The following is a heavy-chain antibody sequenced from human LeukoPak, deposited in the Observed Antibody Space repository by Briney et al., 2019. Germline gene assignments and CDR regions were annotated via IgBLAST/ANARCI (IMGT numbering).Heavy chain of an antibody. CDR2: INPNSGGT. V-gene: IGHV1-2*02. CDR3: ARAPGSGSYYDYYYYMDV. D-gene: IGHD1-26*01. J-gene: IGHJ6*03. Sequence: ASVKVSCKASGYTFTGYYMHWVRQAPGQGLEWMGWINPNSGGTNYAQKFQGRVTMTRNTSISTAYMELSSLRSEDTAVYYCARAPGSGSYYDYYYYMDVWGKGTTVTISS. CDR1: GYTFTGYY.